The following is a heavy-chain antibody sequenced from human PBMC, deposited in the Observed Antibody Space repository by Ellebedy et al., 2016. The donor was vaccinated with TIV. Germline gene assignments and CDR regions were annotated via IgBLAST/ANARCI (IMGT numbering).Heavy chain of an antibody. CDR3: ARHYDY. CDR2: INTDGSST. Sequence: GESLKISCTASGFTFTNAWMTWVRQAPGKGLVWVSRINTDGSSTSYADSVKGRFTISRDNAKNTLYLQMNSLRAEDTAVYYCARHYDYWGQGTLVTVSS. V-gene: IGHV3-74*01. CDR1: GFTFTNAW. J-gene: IGHJ4*02. D-gene: IGHD1-26*01.